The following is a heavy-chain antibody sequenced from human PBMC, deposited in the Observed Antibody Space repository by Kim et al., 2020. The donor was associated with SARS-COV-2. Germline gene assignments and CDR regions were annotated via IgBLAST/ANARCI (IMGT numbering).Heavy chain of an antibody. CDR1: GGSISSYY. Sequence: SETLSLTCTVSGGSISSYYWSWIRQPPGKGLEWIGYIYYSGSTNYNPSLKSRVTISVDTSKNQFSLKLSSVTAADTAVYYCARGGLRGYSGYARKYGWFDPWGQGTLVTVSS. CDR3: ARGGLRGYSGYARKYGWFDP. V-gene: IGHV4-59*01. J-gene: IGHJ5*02. CDR2: IYYSGST. D-gene: IGHD5-12*01.